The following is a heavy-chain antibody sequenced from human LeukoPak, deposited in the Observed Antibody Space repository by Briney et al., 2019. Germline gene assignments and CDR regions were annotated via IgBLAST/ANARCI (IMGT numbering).Heavy chain of an antibody. D-gene: IGHD6-19*01. CDR1: GFNFRSYA. Sequence: PGGTLRLSCAASGFNFRSYAMSWVRQAPGKGLEWVSTVTGGAVATYYADSVRGRHTISRDNSKNTLYLQMNSLRAEDTAVYYCARGSPLKGYNSGWATNSFDFWGQGTLVTVSS. CDR2: VTGGAVAT. J-gene: IGHJ4*02. CDR3: ARGSPLKGYNSGWATNSFDF. V-gene: IGHV3-23*01.